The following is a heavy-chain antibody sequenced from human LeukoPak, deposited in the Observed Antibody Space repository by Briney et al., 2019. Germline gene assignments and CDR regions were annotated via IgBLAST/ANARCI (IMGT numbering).Heavy chain of an antibody. CDR1: VYTFTSYD. J-gene: IGHJ5*02. CDR2: MNPNSGNT. Sequence: GASVNVSCKASVYTFTSYDINWVRQATGQGLEWMGWMNPNSGNTGYAQKFQGRVTMTRNTSISTAYMELSSLRSEDTAVYYCARGRISARGAFDPWGQGTLVTVSS. V-gene: IGHV1-8*01. CDR3: ARGRISARGAFDP. D-gene: IGHD3-3*02.